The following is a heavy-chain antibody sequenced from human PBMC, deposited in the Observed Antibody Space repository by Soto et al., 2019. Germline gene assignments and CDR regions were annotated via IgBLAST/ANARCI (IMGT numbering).Heavy chain of an antibody. CDR1: GGSISSGDYY. D-gene: IGHD3-3*01. J-gene: IGHJ4*02. Sequence: QVQLQESGPGLVKPSQTLSLTCTVSGGSISSGDYYWSWIRQPPGKGLEWIGYIYYSESAYYNPSLKSRINISIDTSKNQFSLKLNSVTAADTAVYYCARALRNYDFWSGDSGGTFDYWGQGTLVTVSS. V-gene: IGHV4-30-4*01. CDR3: ARALRNYDFWSGDSGGTFDY. CDR2: IYYSESA.